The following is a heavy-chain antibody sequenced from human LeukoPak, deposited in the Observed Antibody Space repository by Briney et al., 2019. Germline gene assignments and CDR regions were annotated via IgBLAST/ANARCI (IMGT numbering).Heavy chain of an antibody. CDR1: GFTVSTNY. J-gene: IGHJ4*02. V-gene: IGHV3-53*01. Sequence: GGSLRLSCAASGFTVSTNYMSWVRQAPGKVLEWVSVIYSGGSTYYADSVKGRFTISRDNSKNTLYLQMNSLRAEDTAVYYCARVGYSSGWLRDWGQGTLVTVSS. D-gene: IGHD6-19*01. CDR2: IYSGGST. CDR3: ARVGYSSGWLRD.